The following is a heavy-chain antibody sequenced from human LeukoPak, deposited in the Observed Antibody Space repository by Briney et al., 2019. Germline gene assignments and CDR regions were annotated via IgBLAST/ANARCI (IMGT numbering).Heavy chain of an antibody. CDR3: ARGGCSSTSCYPFWFDP. V-gene: IGHV4-39*07. CDR1: GGSISSSSYY. D-gene: IGHD2-2*01. CDR2: IYYSGST. J-gene: IGHJ5*02. Sequence: SETLSLTCTVSGGSISSSSYYWGWIRQPPGKGLEWIGSIYYSGSTYYNPSLKSRVTISVDTSKNQFSLKLSSVTAADTAVHYCARGGCSSTSCYPFWFDPWGQGTLVTVSS.